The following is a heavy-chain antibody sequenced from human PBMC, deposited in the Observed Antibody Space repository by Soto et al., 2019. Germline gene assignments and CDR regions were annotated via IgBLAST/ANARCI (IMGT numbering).Heavy chain of an antibody. CDR1: GYTFTNFG. Sequence: QGQLVQSGAEVKKPGASVKLSCKTSGYTFTNFGLRWVRQAPGQGLEWMGWISAYNGNTNYTQNFQGRVTMTTDTSTSTAYMELRSPSSDDKAVYYCARGGTPIDCWGQGALVTVSS. D-gene: IGHD3-16*01. V-gene: IGHV1-18*01. J-gene: IGHJ4*02. CDR3: ARGGTPIDC. CDR2: ISAYNGNT.